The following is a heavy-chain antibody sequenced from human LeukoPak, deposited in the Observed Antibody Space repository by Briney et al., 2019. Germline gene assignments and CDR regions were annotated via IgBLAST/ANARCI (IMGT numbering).Heavy chain of an antibody. Sequence: GGSLRLSCAASGFTFSSYGMHWVRQAPGKGLEWVAVISYDGSNKYYADSVKGRFTISRDNSKNTLYLQMNSLRAEDTAVYYCAKGYSGCLDYWGQGTLVTVSS. CDR1: GFTFSSYG. CDR3: AKGYSGCLDY. V-gene: IGHV3-30*18. CDR2: ISYDGSNK. J-gene: IGHJ4*02. D-gene: IGHD5-12*01.